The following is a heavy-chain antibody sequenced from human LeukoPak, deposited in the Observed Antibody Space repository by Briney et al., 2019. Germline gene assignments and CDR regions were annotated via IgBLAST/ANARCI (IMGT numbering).Heavy chain of an antibody. D-gene: IGHD2-21*01. V-gene: IGHV4-59*08. CDR2: IYYSGST. CDR1: GGSISSYY. J-gene: IGHJ3*02. CDR3: ARRVEGDDALDI. Sequence: SETLSLTCTVSGGSISSYYWSWIRQPPGKGLEWIGYIYYSGSTNYNPSLKSRVTISVDTSKNQFSLKLSSVTAADTAVYYCARRVEGDDALDIWGQGTMVTVSS.